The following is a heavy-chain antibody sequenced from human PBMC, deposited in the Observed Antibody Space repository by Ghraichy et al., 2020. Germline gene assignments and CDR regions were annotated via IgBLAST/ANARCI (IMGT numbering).Heavy chain of an antibody. D-gene: IGHD6-13*01. CDR1: VGSISSSSYF. J-gene: IGHJ4*02. CDR3: ASRHSTSWYVDRLLFDY. CDR2: IYYSGST. V-gene: IGHV4-39*01. Sequence: SETLSLTCTVSVGSISSSSYFWGWIRQPPGKGLEWIGSIYYSGSTYYNPSLKSRVTISVDTSKNQFSLKLSSVTAADTAVYYCASRHSTSWYVDRLLFDYWGQGTLVTVSS.